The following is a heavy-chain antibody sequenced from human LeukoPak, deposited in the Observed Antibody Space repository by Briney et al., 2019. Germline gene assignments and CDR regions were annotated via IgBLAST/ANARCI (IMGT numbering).Heavy chain of an antibody. CDR1: GYTFTSYG. D-gene: IGHD3-9*01. CDR3: ASGGSAYYDILKVVAAIGDY. CDR2: ISAYNGNT. Sequence: APVKVSCKASGYTFTSYGISWVRQAPGQGLEWMGWISAYNGNTNYAQKLQGRVTMTTDTSTSTAYMELRSLRSDDTAVYYCASGGSAYYDILKVVAAIGDYWGQGTLVTVSS. V-gene: IGHV1-18*01. J-gene: IGHJ4*02.